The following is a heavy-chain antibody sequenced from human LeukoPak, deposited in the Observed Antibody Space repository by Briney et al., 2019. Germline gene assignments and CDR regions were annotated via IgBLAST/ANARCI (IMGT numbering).Heavy chain of an antibody. D-gene: IGHD3-16*01. CDR2: IKQDASEK. V-gene: IGHV3-7*01. CDR1: GFIFNNFW. J-gene: IGHJ3*02. Sequence: GGSLRISCAASGFIFNNFWMTWVRQAPGKGLEWVANIKQDASEKYYVDSVKGRFTISRDNAKNSLSLQMTSLRAEDTAVYYCARTLTGSFDIWGQGTMVTVSS. CDR3: ARTLTGSFDI.